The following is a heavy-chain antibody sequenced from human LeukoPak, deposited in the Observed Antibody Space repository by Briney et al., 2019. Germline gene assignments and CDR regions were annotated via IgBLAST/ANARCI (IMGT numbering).Heavy chain of an antibody. J-gene: IGHJ4*02. CDR3: TTDLPRSTSCSHDY. Sequence: PGGSLRLSCAASGFTFSNSWMLWVRQAPGRGLEWVGRIKRDIDGGTTDYAAPVKGRFTITRDDSENTLYLLMNSLKTEDTAVYYCTTDLPRSTSCSHDYWGQGTQVTVSS. CDR1: GFTFSNSW. V-gene: IGHV3-15*01. D-gene: IGHD2/OR15-2a*01. CDR2: IKRDIDGGTT.